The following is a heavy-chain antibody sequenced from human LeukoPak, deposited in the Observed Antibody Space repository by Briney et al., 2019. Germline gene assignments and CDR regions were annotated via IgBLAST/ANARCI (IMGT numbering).Heavy chain of an antibody. D-gene: IGHD5-12*01. J-gene: IGHJ4*02. CDR1: GFSLSTSRVG. Sequence: SGPTLLKPTQTLTLACTFSGFSLSTSRVGVGWIRQPPGKALEWVALIYWDDGVHYSPSLKSRLTITKDTSKNQVALTMTNMDPEDTATYFCAHTRGYEFDYWGQGTLVTVSS. CDR3: AHTRGYEFDY. CDR2: IYWDDGV. V-gene: IGHV2-5*02.